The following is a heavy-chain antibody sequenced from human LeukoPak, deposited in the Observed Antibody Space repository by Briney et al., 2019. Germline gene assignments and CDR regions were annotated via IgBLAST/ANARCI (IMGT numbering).Heavy chain of an antibody. Sequence: SETLSLTCTVSGGSINSYYWRWVRQPAGKGLEWIGRIYTRGSTNYNPSLKSRVTMSVDTSKNQFSLKLRSVTAADTAVYYCARGRYCSADICSGGDAFDIWGQGTMVSVSS. CDR2: IYTRGST. CDR3: ARGRYCSADICSGGDAFDI. J-gene: IGHJ3*02. D-gene: IGHD2-15*01. V-gene: IGHV4-4*07. CDR1: GGSINSYY.